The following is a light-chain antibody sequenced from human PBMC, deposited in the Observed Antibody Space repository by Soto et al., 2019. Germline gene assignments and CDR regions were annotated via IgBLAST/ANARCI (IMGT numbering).Light chain of an antibody. CDR2: DVN. V-gene: IGLV2-11*01. Sequence: QSALTQPRSVSGSPGQSVTISCTGTSSDIGNYKSVSWYQQYLGEAPKLMIYDVNKRSSGVPDRFSGSKSVNTASLTISGLQPEDEADYYCCSYAGGFSWVFGGGTKATVL. CDR1: SSDIGNYKS. J-gene: IGLJ3*02. CDR3: CSYAGGFSWV.